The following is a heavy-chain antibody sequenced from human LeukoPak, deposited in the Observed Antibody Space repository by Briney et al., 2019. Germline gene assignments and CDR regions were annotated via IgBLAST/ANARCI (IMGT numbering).Heavy chain of an antibody. CDR3: ARDTMSTKGGLDY. V-gene: IGHV3-53*01. CDR1: GFIVSNTY. D-gene: IGHD3-10*02. Sequence: PGGSLRLSCAASGFIVSNTYMTWVRQAPGQGLEWVSVIYIDGNAYYAGSVKGRFTMSRDHSKNTVYLQMNGLRAEDTAVYYCARDTMSTKGGLDYWGLGTLVTVSS. CDR2: IYIDGNA. J-gene: IGHJ4*02.